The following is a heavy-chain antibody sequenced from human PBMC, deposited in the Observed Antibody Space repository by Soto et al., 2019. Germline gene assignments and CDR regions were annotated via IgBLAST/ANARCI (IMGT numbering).Heavy chain of an antibody. J-gene: IGHJ4*02. Sequence: GGSLRLSCAASGFTFSSYWMHWVRQAPGKGLVWVSRINSDGSSTTYADSVRGRFTVSRDNSKNTLYLQMNSLRVEDTAVYFCAKKRIVAPGTIYFDYWGQGTLVTVSS. CDR2: INSDGSST. V-gene: IGHV3-74*01. D-gene: IGHD6-13*01. CDR1: GFTFSSYW. CDR3: AKKRIVAPGTIYFDY.